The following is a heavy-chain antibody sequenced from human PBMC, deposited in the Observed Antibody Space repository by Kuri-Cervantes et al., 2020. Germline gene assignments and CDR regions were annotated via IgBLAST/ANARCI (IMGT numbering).Heavy chain of an antibody. D-gene: IGHD6-13*01. CDR2: IYYSGST. Sequence: GSLRLSCTVSGGSISSYYWSWIRQPPGKGLEWIGYIYYSGSTNYNPSLKSRVTISVDTSKNQFSLKLSSVTAADTAAYYCARISSSWYLYYGMDVWGQGTTVTVSS. CDR1: GGSISSYY. J-gene: IGHJ6*02. CDR3: ARISSSWYLYYGMDV. V-gene: IGHV4-59*01.